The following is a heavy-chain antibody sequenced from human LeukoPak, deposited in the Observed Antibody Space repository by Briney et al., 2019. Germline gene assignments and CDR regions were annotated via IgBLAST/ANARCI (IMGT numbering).Heavy chain of an antibody. V-gene: IGHV4-34*01. CDR3: ARMASVGDPPPWYFDL. CDR2: VNHSGGT. Sequence: SETLSLTCAVYGGSFSGYYWSWIRQPPGKGLEWIGEVNHSGGTNYNPSLKSRVTISVDTSKNQFSLKLSSVTAADTAVYYCARMASVGDPPPWYFDLWGRGTLVTVSS. D-gene: IGHD3-16*01. J-gene: IGHJ2*01. CDR1: GGSFSGYY.